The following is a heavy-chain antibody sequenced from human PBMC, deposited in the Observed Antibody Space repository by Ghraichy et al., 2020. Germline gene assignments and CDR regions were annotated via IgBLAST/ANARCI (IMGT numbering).Heavy chain of an antibody. D-gene: IGHD2-15*01. CDR2: ISNGDGTI. CDR1: GLTFSGYT. V-gene: IGHV3-48*02. J-gene: IGHJ4*02. Sequence: GGSLRLSCAVSGLTFSGYTMKWVRQAPGKGLEWISFISNGDGTIYYADSVKGRFTISRDNAKNSLYLQMNSLRDEDTAVYYCATGGGTFWGQGTRVTVSS. CDR3: ATGGGTF.